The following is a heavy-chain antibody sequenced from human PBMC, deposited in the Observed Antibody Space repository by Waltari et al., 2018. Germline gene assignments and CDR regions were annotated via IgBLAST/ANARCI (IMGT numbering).Heavy chain of an antibody. CDR2: IYYSGST. CDR3: ARDRGGYGEVDI. CDR1: GGSISSGGHY. J-gene: IGHJ3*02. D-gene: IGHD5-12*01. Sequence: QVQLQESGPGLVKPSATLSLTCTVSGGSISSGGHYWSWIRQHPGKGLAWIWYIYYSGSTYCHPCIKSLVTISVDTSQNQFSLKVTSVTAAGTAVYYCARDRGGYGEVDIWGQGTMVTVSS. V-gene: IGHV4-31*01.